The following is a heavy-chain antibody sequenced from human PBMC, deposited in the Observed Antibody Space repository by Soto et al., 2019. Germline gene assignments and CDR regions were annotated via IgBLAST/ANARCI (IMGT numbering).Heavy chain of an antibody. CDR3: ARDYGDYVPRNDY. CDR2: ISSSDINI. CDR1: GFTFSSYS. J-gene: IGHJ4*02. V-gene: IGHV3-48*01. D-gene: IGHD4-17*01. Sequence: EVQLVESGGGLIQPGGSLRLSCAASGFTFSSYSMNWVRQAPGKGLEWISYISSSDINIYYADSVKGRFTISRVIAKNSLYLQMNSLRAEDTAVYYCARDYGDYVPRNDYWGQGTLVTVSS.